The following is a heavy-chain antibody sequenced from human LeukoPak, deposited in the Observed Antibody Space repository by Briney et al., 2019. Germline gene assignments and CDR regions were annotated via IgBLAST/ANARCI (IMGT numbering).Heavy chain of an antibody. Sequence: ASVKVSCKVSGYTLTELSMHWVRQAPGKGLEWMGGFDPEDGETIYAQKFQGRVTMTEDTSTDTAYMELSSLRSEDTAVYYCATRRPIYSGSHPPGPGEFGYWGQGTLVTVSS. CDR2: FDPEDGET. D-gene: IGHD1-26*01. CDR1: GYTLTELS. V-gene: IGHV1-24*01. J-gene: IGHJ4*02. CDR3: ATRRPIYSGSHPPGPGEFGY.